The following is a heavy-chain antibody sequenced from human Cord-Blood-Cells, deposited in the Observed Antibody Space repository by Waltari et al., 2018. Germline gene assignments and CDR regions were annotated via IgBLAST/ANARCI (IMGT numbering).Heavy chain of an antibody. D-gene: IGHD6-6*01. CDR1: GYTFPGSY. Sequence: QVPLVQSGAEVKKPGASVRVSCKAAGYTFPGSYMQRVRQATGQGLEWMGRINPNSGGTNYAQKFQGRVTMTRDTSISTAYMELSRLRSDDTAVYYCAREGAEYSSSYYFDYWGQGTLVTVSS. V-gene: IGHV1-2*06. CDR2: INPNSGGT. J-gene: IGHJ4*02. CDR3: AREGAEYSSSYYFDY.